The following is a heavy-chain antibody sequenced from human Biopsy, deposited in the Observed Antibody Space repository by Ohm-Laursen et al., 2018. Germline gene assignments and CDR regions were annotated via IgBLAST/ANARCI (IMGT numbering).Heavy chain of an antibody. Sequence: GTLSLTCAVYGGTYSGYYWSWIRQPPGKGLEWIGEVHHDGRANYNPSPKSRVTISVDTSKNQFSLKMTSVTAADTAVYYFASGGQWPRSHLNWFDPWGQGTLVAVSS. D-gene: IGHD6-19*01. CDR1: GGTYSGYY. CDR2: VHHDGRA. CDR3: ASGGQWPRSHLNWFDP. J-gene: IGHJ5*02. V-gene: IGHV4-34*01.